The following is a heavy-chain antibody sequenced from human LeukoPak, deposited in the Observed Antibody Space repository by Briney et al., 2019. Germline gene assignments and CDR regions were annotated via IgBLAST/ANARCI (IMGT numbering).Heavy chain of an antibody. J-gene: IGHJ4*02. Sequence: SGRSLRLSCAAAGLIFNHYGMDWVRQAPGKGLEWVAVIWFDGTNQNYAHSVKGRFTISRDDSGNTVYLQMNSLRPEDTGVYYCARDAQRGFDYSNSLEYWGQGTPVTVST. CDR2: IWFDGTNQ. CDR3: ARDAQRGFDYSNSLEY. CDR1: GLIFNHYG. V-gene: IGHV3-33*01. D-gene: IGHD4-11*01.